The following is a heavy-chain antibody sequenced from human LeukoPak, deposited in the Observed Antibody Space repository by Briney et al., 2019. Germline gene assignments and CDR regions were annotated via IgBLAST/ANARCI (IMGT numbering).Heavy chain of an antibody. D-gene: IGHD3-10*01. CDR1: GFTFSSYA. CDR2: ISGSGGST. V-gene: IGHV3-23*01. CDR3: AKIYGSGGYYFDY. Sequence: TGGSLRPSCAASGFTFSSYAMSWVRQAPGKGLEWVSAISGSGGSTYYADSVKGRFTISRDNSKNTLYLQMNSLRAEDTAVYYCAKIYGSGGYYFDYWGQGTLVTVSS. J-gene: IGHJ4*02.